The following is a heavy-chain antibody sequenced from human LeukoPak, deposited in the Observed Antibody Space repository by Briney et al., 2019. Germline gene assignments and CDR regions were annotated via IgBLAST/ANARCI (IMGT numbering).Heavy chain of an antibody. J-gene: IGHJ2*01. CDR1: GGTSSSYA. CDR2: IIPIFGTA. Sequence: SVKVSCKASGGTSSSYAISWVRQAPGQGLEWMGGIIPIFGTANYAQKFQGRVTITTDESTSTAYMELSSLRSEDTAVYYCASITIFGVGPRSYWYFDLWGRGTLVTVSS. D-gene: IGHD3-3*01. CDR3: ASITIFGVGPRSYWYFDL. V-gene: IGHV1-69*05.